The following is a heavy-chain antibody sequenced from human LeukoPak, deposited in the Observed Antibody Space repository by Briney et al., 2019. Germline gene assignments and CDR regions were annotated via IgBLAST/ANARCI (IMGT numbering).Heavy chain of an antibody. V-gene: IGHV3-33*01. D-gene: IGHD2-15*01. J-gene: IGHJ4*02. CDR2: IWYDGSNK. CDR3: ARDGGIGGSCYSDY. CDR1: GLTFSSYG. Sequence: PGGSLRLSCAASGLTFSSYGMHWVRQAPGKGLEWVAVIWYDGSNKYYADSVKGRFTISRDNSKNTLYLQMNSLRAEDTAVYYCARDGGIGGSCYSDYWGQGTLVTVSS.